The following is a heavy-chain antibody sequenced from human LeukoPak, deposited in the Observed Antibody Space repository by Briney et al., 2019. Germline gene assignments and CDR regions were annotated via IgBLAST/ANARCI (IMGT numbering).Heavy chain of an antibody. D-gene: IGHD3-3*01. CDR2: INPNSGGT. CDR3: ARYAMEWLFHSLYYYGMDV. CDR1: GYTFTGYY. Sequence: GASVKVSCKASGYTFTGYYMNWVRQAPGQGLEWMGWINPNSGGTNYAQKFQGRVTMTRDTSISTAYMELSRLRSDDTAVYYCARYAMEWLFHSLYYYGMDVWGQGTTVTVSS. J-gene: IGHJ6*02. V-gene: IGHV1-2*02.